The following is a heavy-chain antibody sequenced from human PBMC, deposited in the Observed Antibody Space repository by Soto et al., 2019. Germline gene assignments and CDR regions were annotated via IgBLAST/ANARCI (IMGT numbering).Heavy chain of an antibody. CDR2: ISGSGGST. D-gene: IGHD1-26*01. CDR1: GFTFSSYA. J-gene: IGHJ6*02. CDR3: ANGATRGASYYYYYCGMDF. V-gene: IGHV3-23*01. Sequence: EVQLLESGGGLVQPGGSLRLSCAASGFTFSSYAMSWVRQAPGKGLEWVSAISGSGGSTYYADSVKGRFTISRDNSKNTLYLQMNSLRAEDTAVYYCANGATRGASYYYYYCGMDFWGQGTTVTVSS.